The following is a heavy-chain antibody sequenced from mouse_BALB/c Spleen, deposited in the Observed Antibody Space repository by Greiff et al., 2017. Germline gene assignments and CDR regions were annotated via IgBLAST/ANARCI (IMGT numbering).Heavy chain of an antibody. CDR1: GYTFTDYN. CDR2: INPNNGGT. V-gene: IGHV1-18*01. J-gene: IGHJ4*01. Sequence: EVQLHQSGPELVKPGASVKIPCKASGYTFTDYNMDWVKQSHGKSLEWIGNINPNNGGTIYNQKFKGKATLTVDKSSSTAYMELRSLTSEDTAVYYCARWLPHYDAMDYWGQGTSVTVSS. CDR3: ARWLPHYDAMDY. D-gene: IGHD2-2*01.